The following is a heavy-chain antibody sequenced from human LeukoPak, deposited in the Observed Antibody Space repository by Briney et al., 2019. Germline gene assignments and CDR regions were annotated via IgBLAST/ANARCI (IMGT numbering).Heavy chain of an antibody. CDR1: GGSISSYY. CDR3: ARVDIVVVPATITYYYYMDV. CDR2: IYYSGST. J-gene: IGHJ6*03. Sequence: SXTLSLTCTASGGSISSYYWSWVRQPPGKGLEWIGYIYYSGSTNYNPSLKSRVTISVDTSKNQFSLKLSSVTAADTAVYYCARVDIVVVPATITYYYYMDVWGKGTTVTVSS. D-gene: IGHD2-2*03. V-gene: IGHV4-59*01.